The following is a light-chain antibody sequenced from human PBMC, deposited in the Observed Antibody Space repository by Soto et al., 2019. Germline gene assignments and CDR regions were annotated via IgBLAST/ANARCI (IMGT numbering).Light chain of an antibody. CDR1: QSFSSTY. CDR2: GAS. CDR3: NQYGTSPRT. V-gene: IGKV3-20*01. Sequence: EIVLTQSPGTLSLSPGERATLSCRASQSFSSTYLAWYQQKPGQAPRLLIYGASSRATGIPDRFSGSGSGTDFTLTINRLESEDFAVYYCNQYGTSPRTFSQGTKAXIK. J-gene: IGKJ1*01.